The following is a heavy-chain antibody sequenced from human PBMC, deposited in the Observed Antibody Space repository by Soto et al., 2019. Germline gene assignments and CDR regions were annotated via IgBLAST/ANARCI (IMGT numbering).Heavy chain of an antibody. CDR2: ITPSNGDT. Sequence: QVQLVQSGAEVKKPGASVKVSCKASGYTFTSHGISWVRQAPGQGLEWMAWITPSNGDTNYAQKHLGRVTVTTDTSTSTAYMELRSLRSEDTAVYFCARMVRGSNIDYYSYMDVWGKGTTVTVSS. CDR3: ARMVRGSNIDYYSYMDV. D-gene: IGHD3-10*01. J-gene: IGHJ6*03. CDR1: GYTFTSHG. V-gene: IGHV1-18*01.